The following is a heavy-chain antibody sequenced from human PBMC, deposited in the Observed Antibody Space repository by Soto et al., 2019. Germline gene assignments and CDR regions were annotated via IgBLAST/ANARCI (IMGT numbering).Heavy chain of an antibody. V-gene: IGHV3-23*01. CDR2: IDGSGATR. CDR1: GFPFSTTD. Sequence: EFQVMQSGGGFVQPGGSLRLACAASGFPFSTTDMSWVRQAPGKGLEWVSTIDGSGATRYYADSVRGRFTISRDNSKNTVYLQMDGLRVDDTAFYYCAKKSGWFNTWGQGDLVIVSS. J-gene: IGHJ5*02. CDR3: AKKSGWFNT. D-gene: IGHD3-10*01.